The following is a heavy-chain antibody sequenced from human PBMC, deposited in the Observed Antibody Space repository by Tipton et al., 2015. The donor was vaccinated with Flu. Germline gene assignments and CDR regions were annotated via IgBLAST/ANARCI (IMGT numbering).Heavy chain of an antibody. D-gene: IGHD4-11*01. CDR2: INHSGST. J-gene: IGHJ5*01. CDR1: GGSFSGYY. V-gene: IGHV4-34*01. CDR3: ARRDFSNYVSEPKNWFDS. Sequence: LRLSCAVYGGSFSGYYWSWIRQPPGKGLEWIGEINHSGSTNYSPSLKSRVAISVDTSKNQFSLRLTSVTAADTAVYFCARRDFSNYVSEPKNWFDSWGQGTLVTVSS.